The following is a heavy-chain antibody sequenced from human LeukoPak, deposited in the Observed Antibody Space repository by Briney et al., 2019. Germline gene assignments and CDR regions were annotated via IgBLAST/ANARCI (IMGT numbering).Heavy chain of an antibody. J-gene: IGHJ6*02. D-gene: IGHD3-9*01. CDR2: IKEDGSEK. CDR3: ASPSTGYPKFNYYSYGMDV. V-gene: IGHV3-7*01. CDR1: GFILSNYW. Sequence: GGSLRLSCAASGFILSNYWTTWVRQSPGKGLEGVANIKEDGSEKYYVDSVKGRFTISRDNAKNSLYLQMNSLRVEDTAIYYCASPSTGYPKFNYYSYGMDVWGQGTTVTVSS.